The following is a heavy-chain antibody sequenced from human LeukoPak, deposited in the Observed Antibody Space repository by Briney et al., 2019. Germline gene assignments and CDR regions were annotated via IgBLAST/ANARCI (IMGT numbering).Heavy chain of an antibody. CDR3: ALAWRRSYSGLDY. CDR2: INGDGYST. V-gene: IGHV3-74*01. CDR1: LGTSSSYW. J-gene: IGHJ4*02. D-gene: IGHD1-26*01. Sequence: GGSLRLSCAPSLGTSSSYWMHYVRQAPGKGLVWVSRINGDGYSTSYADSVKGRFTISRDNAKNTLYLQMNSLRAEDTAVYYCALAWRRSYSGLDYWGQGTLVTVSS.